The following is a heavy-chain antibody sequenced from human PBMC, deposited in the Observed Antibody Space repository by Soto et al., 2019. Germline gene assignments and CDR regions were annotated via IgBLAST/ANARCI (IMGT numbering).Heavy chain of an antibody. CDR1: GGSISSSSYY. J-gene: IGHJ5*02. D-gene: IGHD3-10*01. Sequence: QLQLQESGPGLVKPSETLSLTCTVSGGSISSSSYYWGWIRQPPGKGLEWIGSIYYSGSTYYNPSLKSRVTISVDTSKYQFSLKLGSVTAADTAVYYCARHSLLFGIPGWFDPWGQGTLVTVSS. CDR2: IYYSGST. V-gene: IGHV4-39*01. CDR3: ARHSLLFGIPGWFDP.